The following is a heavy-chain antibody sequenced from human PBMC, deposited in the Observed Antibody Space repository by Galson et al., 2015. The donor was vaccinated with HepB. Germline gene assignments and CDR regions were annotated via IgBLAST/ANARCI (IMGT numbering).Heavy chain of an antibody. D-gene: IGHD1-20*01. CDR2: ISSSSSYI. V-gene: IGHV3-21*01. CDR3: AREINWNARYGMDV. CDR1: GFTFSSYS. J-gene: IGHJ6*02. Sequence: SLRLSCAASGFTFSSYSMNWVRQAPGKGLEWVSSISSSSSYIYYADSVKGRFTISRDNAKNSLYLQMNSLRAEDTAVYYCAREINWNARYGMDVWGQGTTVTVSS.